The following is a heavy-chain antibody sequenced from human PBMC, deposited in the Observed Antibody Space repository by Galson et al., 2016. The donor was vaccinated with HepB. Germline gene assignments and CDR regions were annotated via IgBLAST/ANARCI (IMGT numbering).Heavy chain of an antibody. V-gene: IGHV1-3*01. Sequence: SVKVSCKASGYTFTNYAMHWVRQAPGQRLEWMGWINAGNGNTKYSQKFQGRVTITRDKSASTVYMELSSLRSEETAVYYCARGAGYCSGGICSQLNYYYYYAMDVWGQGTTVTVSS. D-gene: IGHD2-15*01. CDR3: ARGAGYCSGGICSQLNYYYYYAMDV. CDR1: GYTFTNYA. CDR2: INAGNGNT. J-gene: IGHJ6*02.